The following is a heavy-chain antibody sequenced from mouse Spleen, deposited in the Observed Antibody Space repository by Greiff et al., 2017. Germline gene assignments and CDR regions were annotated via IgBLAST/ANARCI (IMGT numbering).Heavy chain of an antibody. CDR3: ARHSSHYYGSSSYWYFDV. Sequence: EVQLVESGGGLVKPGGSLKLSCAASGFTFSSYAMSWVRQTPEKRLEWIATISSGGSYTYYPDSVKGRFTISRDNAKNTLYLQMSSLRSEDTAMYYCARHSSHYYGSSSYWYFDVWGAGTTVTVSS. D-gene: IGHD1-1*01. CDR1: GFTFSSYA. V-gene: IGHV5-9-3*01. CDR2: ISSGGSYT. J-gene: IGHJ1*01.